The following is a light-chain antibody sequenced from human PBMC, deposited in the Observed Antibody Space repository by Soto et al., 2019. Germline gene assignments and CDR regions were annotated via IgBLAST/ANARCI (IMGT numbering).Light chain of an antibody. CDR1: QNVCSF. Sequence: EIVLTQSPATLSLSSGERATLSCRASQNVCSFLAWYQQKPGQAPRLLIYDASNSATAIPARFSGSGSGTDFTLTISSLEPEDFAVYYCQQRSNWLFTFGPGTKVDIK. CDR3: QQRSNWLFT. V-gene: IGKV3-11*01. CDR2: DAS. J-gene: IGKJ3*01.